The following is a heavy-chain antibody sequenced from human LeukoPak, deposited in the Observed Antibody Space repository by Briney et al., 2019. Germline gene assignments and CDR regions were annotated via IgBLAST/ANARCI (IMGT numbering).Heavy chain of an antibody. CDR3: ARDRYSYGPGTFDY. CDR1: GYTFTSYA. J-gene: IGHJ4*02. D-gene: IGHD5-18*01. CDR2: INAGNGNT. V-gene: IGHV1-3*01. Sequence: GASVKVSCKASGYTFTSYAMHWVRQAPGQRLEWMGWINAGNGNTTYSQKFQGRVTITRDTSASTAYMELSSLRSEDTAVYYCARDRYSYGPGTFDYWGQGTLVTVSS.